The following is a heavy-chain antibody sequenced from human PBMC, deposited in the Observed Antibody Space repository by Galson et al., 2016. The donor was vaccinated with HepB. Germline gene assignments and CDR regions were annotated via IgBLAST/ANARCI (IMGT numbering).Heavy chain of an antibody. V-gene: IGHV4-59*01. J-gene: IGHJ5*02. Sequence: SETLSLTCAVSGGTISRYYWSWIRQPPGKEMEWIGYIFYSGTTKYNPSLKSRVTISVDTSKNQFSLKLTSLTAADTAVYYCARDFDPFDPWGQGILVTVSS. D-gene: IGHD3-9*01. CDR2: IFYSGTT. CDR3: ARDFDPFDP. CDR1: GGTISRYY.